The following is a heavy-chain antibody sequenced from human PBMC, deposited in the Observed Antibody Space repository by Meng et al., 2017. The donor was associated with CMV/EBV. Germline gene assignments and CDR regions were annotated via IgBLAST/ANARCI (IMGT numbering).Heavy chain of an antibody. J-gene: IGHJ4*02. CDR1: GFTFSSYA. CDR3: ATDSPISRWSQLVFDY. CDR2: ISGSGGST. V-gene: IGHV3-23*01. Sequence: GGSLRLSCAASGFTFSSYAMSWVRQAPGKGLEWVSAISGSGGSTYYADSVKGRFTISGDNSKNTLYLQMNSLRAEDTAVYYCATDSPISRWSQLVFDYWGQGTLVTVSS. D-gene: IGHD6-6*01.